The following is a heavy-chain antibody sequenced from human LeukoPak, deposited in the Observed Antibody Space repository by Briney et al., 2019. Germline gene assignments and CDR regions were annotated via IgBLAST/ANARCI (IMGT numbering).Heavy chain of an antibody. CDR1: GYTFTSYD. CDR3: ARAASWSPIGDSYYYMDV. J-gene: IGHJ6*03. V-gene: IGHV1-8*01. CDR2: MNPNSGNT. Sequence: APVKVSCKASGYTFTSYDINWVRQATGQGLEWMGWMNPNSGNTGYAQKFQGRVTMTRDTSISTVYMELSGLRSEDTAVYYCARAASWSPIGDSYYYMDVWGKGTTVAISS. D-gene: IGHD6-13*01.